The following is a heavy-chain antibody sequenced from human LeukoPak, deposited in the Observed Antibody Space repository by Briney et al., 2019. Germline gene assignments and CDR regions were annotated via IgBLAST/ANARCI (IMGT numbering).Heavy chain of an antibody. CDR2: IYHSGSP. CDR1: GGSISSNNW. Sequence: SETLSLTCAVSGGSISSNNWWGWVRQPPGKGLEWIGEIYHSGSPNYNPSLKSRVSISVDTSKNQFSLKRNSVTAEDTAVYYCARHYGPWGQGTLVTVSS. CDR3: ARHYGP. D-gene: IGHD3-16*01. J-gene: IGHJ5*02. V-gene: IGHV4-4*02.